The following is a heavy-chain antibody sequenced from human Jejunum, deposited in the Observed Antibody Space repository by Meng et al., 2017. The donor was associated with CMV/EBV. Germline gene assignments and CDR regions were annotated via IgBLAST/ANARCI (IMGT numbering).Heavy chain of an antibody. CDR2: ISAYNGNT. CDR1: GYTFTNYG. D-gene: IGHD1-26*01. CDR3: ARVEVGITSGDY. Sequence: QAQWVESGGEVKKPGASLKVSCKASGYTFTNYGITCVRQAPGQGLEWMGWISAYNGNTNYAQTLQGRVTMTTDTSTSTAYMELRSLRSDDTAVYYCARVEVGITSGDYWGQGTLVTVSS. J-gene: IGHJ4*02. V-gene: IGHV1-18*01.